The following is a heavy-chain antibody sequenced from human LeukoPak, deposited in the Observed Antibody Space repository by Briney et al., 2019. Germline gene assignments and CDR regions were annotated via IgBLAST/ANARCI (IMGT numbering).Heavy chain of an antibody. V-gene: IGHV1-24*01. J-gene: IGHJ3*02. CDR2: FDPEDGET. CDR1: GYTLTELS. Sequence: ASVKVSCKVSGYTLTELSMHWVRQAPGKGLEWMGGFDPEDGETIYAQKFQGRVTMTEDTSTDTAYMELSSLRSEDTAVYYCATDKGYYDSSGYFGLYAFDIWGQGIMVTVSS. CDR3: ATDKGYYDSSGYFGLYAFDI. D-gene: IGHD3-22*01.